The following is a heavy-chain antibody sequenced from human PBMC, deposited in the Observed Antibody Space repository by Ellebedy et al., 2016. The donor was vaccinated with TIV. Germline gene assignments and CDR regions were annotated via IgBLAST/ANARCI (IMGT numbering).Heavy chain of an antibody. CDR3: AREGAFGYQLLPYNWFDP. J-gene: IGHJ5*02. D-gene: IGHD2-2*01. Sequence: GGSLRLSXKGSGYSFTSYWIGWVRQMPGKGLEWMGIIYPGDSDTRYSPSFQGQVTISADKSISTAYLQWSSLKASDTAMYYCAREGAFGYQLLPYNWFDPWGQGTLVTVSS. V-gene: IGHV5-51*01. CDR2: IYPGDSDT. CDR1: GYSFTSYW.